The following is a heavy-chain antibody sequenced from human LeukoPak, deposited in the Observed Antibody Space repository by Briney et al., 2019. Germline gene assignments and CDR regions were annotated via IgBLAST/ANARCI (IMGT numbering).Heavy chain of an antibody. CDR3: ARDWRQDNAFDL. Sequence: PGGSLRLSCAASEFTVSSHQMSWVRQAPGKGLEWVAKITQDGSEKYYMDSVKGRFIISRDNGENSLYLQMNSLRVEDTAVYYCARDWRQDNAFDLWGQGTMVTVSS. V-gene: IGHV3-7*01. CDR1: EFTVSSHQ. D-gene: IGHD2-15*01. CDR2: ITQDGSEK. J-gene: IGHJ3*01.